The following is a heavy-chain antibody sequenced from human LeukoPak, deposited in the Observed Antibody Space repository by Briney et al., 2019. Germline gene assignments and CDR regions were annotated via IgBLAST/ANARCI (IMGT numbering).Heavy chain of an antibody. CDR2: IYYSGST. Sequence: TSETLSLTCTVSGGSISSYYWNWIRQPPGKGLEWIGYIYYSGSTNYNPSLKSRVTISVDTSKNQFSLKLSSVTAADTAVYYCARVKSSGWYQLYYFDYWGQGTLVTVSS. CDR1: GGSISSYY. CDR3: ARVKSSGWYQLYYFDY. D-gene: IGHD6-19*01. J-gene: IGHJ4*01. V-gene: IGHV4-59*01.